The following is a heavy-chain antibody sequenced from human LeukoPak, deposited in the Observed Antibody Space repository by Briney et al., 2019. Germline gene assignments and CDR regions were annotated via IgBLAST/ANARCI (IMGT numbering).Heavy chain of an antibody. CDR1: GYTFTSYG. D-gene: IGHD3-3*01. CDR2: IIPIFGTA. J-gene: IGHJ6*02. CDR3: AGSHYDPEAYYYGMDV. Sequence: GASVKVSCKASGYTFTSYGISWVRQAPGQGLEWMGGIIPIFGTANYAQKFQGRVTITADESTSTAYMELSSLRSEDTAVYYCAGSHYDPEAYYYGMDVWGQGTTVTVSS. V-gene: IGHV1-69*13.